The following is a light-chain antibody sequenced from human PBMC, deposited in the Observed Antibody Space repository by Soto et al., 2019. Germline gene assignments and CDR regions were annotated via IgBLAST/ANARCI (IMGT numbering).Light chain of an antibody. V-gene: IGKV1-39*01. CDR3: QQSYSNPWT. Sequence: DLQMTQSPSSLSASVGDRVTITCRASQSISSYLNWYQQKPGKAPKLLIYAASSLQSGVPSRFSGSGSGTDFTLTISSLQPEDFATYYCQQSYSNPWTFGQGTKVEIK. CDR2: AAS. J-gene: IGKJ1*01. CDR1: QSISSY.